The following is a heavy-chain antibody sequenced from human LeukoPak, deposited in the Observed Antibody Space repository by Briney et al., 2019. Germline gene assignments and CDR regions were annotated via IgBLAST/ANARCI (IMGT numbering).Heavy chain of an antibody. Sequence: GGSLRLSCAASGFTVSNNYMSWVRQAPGKGLEWVSIIYSGGITYYTDSVKGRFTISRDNSKNTLYLQMNSLRAEDTAVYYCATLHFYAMGVWGQGTTVTVSS. CDR1: GFTVSNNY. J-gene: IGHJ6*01. V-gene: IGHV3-53*01. CDR2: IYSGGIT. CDR3: ATLHFYAMGV.